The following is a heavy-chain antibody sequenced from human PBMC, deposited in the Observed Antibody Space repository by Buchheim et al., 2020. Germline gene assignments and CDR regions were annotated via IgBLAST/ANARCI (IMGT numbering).Heavy chain of an antibody. CDR1: GGTFSSYA. J-gene: IGHJ6*02. Sequence: QVQLVQSGAEVKKPGSSVKFSCKASGGTFSSYAINWVRQAPGQGLEWMGGIIPIFGTANYAQKFQGRVTLTADKSTSTAYMELSSLRSEDTAVYYWARGLWWQRDHYYYYGMDVWGQGTT. CDR2: IIPIFGTA. CDR3: ARGLWWQRDHYYYYGMDV. V-gene: IGHV1-69*06. D-gene: IGHD2-21*01.